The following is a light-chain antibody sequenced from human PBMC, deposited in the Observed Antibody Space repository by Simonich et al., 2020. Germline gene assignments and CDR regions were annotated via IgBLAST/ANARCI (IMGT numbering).Light chain of an antibody. Sequence: DIVMTQSPDSLAVSLGERATINCKSSQSGLISSNNKNYLAWYQQKPGKPPKLTLYWASTRESGVPDRFSGSGSGTDFTLTISSLQAEDVAVYYCQQYYSTPYTFGQGTKLEIK. CDR2: WAS. CDR1: QSGLISSNNKNY. V-gene: IGKV4-1*01. J-gene: IGKJ2*01. CDR3: QQYYSTPYT.